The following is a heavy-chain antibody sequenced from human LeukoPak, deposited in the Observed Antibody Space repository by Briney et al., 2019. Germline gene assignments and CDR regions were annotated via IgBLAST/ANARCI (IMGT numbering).Heavy chain of an antibody. CDR3: ARQGRGSYRRDFDY. CDR2: IDPSDSHI. D-gene: IGHD1-26*01. J-gene: IGHJ4*01. Sequence: GESMMISCDGSGYSFTSNWISWVRQMPGKGLEWMGRIDPSDSHINYSPSFQGHVIISVDKSIGTAYLQWSSLRASDTAMYYCARQGRGSYRRDFDYWGHGTLVTVSS. CDR1: GYSFTSNW. V-gene: IGHV5-10-1*01.